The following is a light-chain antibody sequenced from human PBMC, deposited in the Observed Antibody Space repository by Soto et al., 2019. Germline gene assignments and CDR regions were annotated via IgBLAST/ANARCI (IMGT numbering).Light chain of an antibody. Sequence: EFVLTQSPGTLSLSPGERATLSCRSSQTVRNNYLAWYQQKPGQAPRLLIYGASNRATGIPDRFSGSGSGTDFTLTISRLEPEDFAVYYCQQYGSSFLITFGQGTRLEIK. CDR1: QTVRNNY. CDR3: QQYGSSFLIT. J-gene: IGKJ5*01. CDR2: GAS. V-gene: IGKV3-20*01.